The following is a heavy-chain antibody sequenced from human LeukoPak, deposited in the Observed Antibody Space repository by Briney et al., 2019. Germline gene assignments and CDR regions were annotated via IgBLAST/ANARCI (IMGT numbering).Heavy chain of an antibody. CDR2: FTSSSRSI. J-gene: IGHJ3*02. D-gene: IGHD3-9*01. Sequence: GGSLRLSCAASGFTFSSYSMTWVRQAPGKGLEWVSSFTSSSRSIYYADSVKGRFTISRDNAKKSLYLQMNSLRAEDTAVYYCARDLSKVLWLAYYDAFDIWGQGTMVTVSS. V-gene: IGHV3-21*01. CDR3: ARDLSKVLWLAYYDAFDI. CDR1: GFTFSSYS.